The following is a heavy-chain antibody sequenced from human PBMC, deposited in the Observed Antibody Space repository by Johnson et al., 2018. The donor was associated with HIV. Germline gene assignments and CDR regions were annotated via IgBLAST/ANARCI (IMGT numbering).Heavy chain of an antibody. D-gene: IGHD1-7*01. CDR1: GFTFSSYA. V-gene: IGHV3-30*04. CDR3: ARDWNNWNYGVPDAFDI. J-gene: IGHJ3*02. CDR2: ISYDGSNK. Sequence: QLVESGGGVVQPGRSLRLSCAASGFTFSSYAMHWVRQAPGKGLEWVAVISYDGSNKYYADSVKGRFTISRDNSKNTLYLQMNSLRAEDTAVYYCARDWNNWNYGVPDAFDIWGQGTMVTVSS.